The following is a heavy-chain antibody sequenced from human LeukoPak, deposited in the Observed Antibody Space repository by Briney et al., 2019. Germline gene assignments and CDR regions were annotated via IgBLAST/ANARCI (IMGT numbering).Heavy chain of an antibody. V-gene: IGHV1-24*01. D-gene: IGHD1-26*01. CDR2: FDPEDGET. CDR1: GYTLTELS. Sequence: GASVKVSCKVSGYTLTELSMHWVRQAPGKGLEWMGGFDPEDGETIYAQKFQGRVTMTEDTSTDTAYMELSSLRSEDTAVYFCATIYRGNYYYYYMDVWGKGTTVTVSS. CDR3: ATIYRGNYYYYYMDV. J-gene: IGHJ6*03.